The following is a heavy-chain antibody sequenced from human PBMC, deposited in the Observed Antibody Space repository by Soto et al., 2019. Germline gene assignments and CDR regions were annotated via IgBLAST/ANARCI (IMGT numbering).Heavy chain of an antibody. CDR1: RVIFSDHY. CDR2: SANKVNGYVT. CDR3: AIAFAPNGTDV. J-gene: IGHJ6*01. Sequence: GGNVGLSCAAYRVIFSDHYIDWVRLAPGKGLEWVARSANKVNGYVTEYAASVQGRFTTSRDGSKSSIYLQMNSLKTEDTAVYLCAIAFAPNGTDVSEQGXTLTV. V-gene: IGHV3-72*01.